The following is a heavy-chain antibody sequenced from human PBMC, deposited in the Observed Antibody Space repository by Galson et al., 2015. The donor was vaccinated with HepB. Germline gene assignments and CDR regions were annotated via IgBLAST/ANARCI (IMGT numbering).Heavy chain of an antibody. J-gene: IGHJ4*02. CDR1: GGSISSSSYY. CDR2: IYYSGST. V-gene: IGHV4-39*07. Sequence: ETLSLTCTVSGGSISSSSYYWGWIRQPPGKGLEWIGSIYYSGSTYYNPSLKSRVTISVDTSKNQFSLKLSSVTAADTAVYYCARDDGSGSFDSRYFDYWGQGTLVTVSS. CDR3: ARDDGSGSFDSRYFDY. D-gene: IGHD3-10*01.